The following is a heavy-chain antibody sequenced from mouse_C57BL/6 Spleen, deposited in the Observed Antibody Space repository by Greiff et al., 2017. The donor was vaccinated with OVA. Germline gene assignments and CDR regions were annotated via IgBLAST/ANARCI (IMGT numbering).Heavy chain of an antibody. CDR1: GYTFTDYY. D-gene: IGHD1-1*01. J-gene: IGHJ3*01. CDR2: IYPGSGNT. CDR3: ARSGGTAWFAY. V-gene: IGHV1-76*01. Sequence: VQRVESGAELVRPGASVKLSCKASGYTFTDYYINWVKQRPGQGLEWIARIYPGSGNTYYNEKFKGKATLTAEKSSSTAYMQLSSLTSEDSAVYFCARSGGTAWFAYWGQGTLVTVSA.